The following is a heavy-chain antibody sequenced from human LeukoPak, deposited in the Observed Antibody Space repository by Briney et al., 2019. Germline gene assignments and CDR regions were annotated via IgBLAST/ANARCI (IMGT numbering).Heavy chain of an antibody. CDR2: ISSSSSYI. V-gene: IGHV3-21*01. D-gene: IGHD3-10*01. J-gene: IGHJ5*02. Sequence: GGSLRLSCAASGFTFSSYSMNWVRQAPGKGLVWVSSISSSSSYIYYADSVKGRFTISRDNAKNSLYLQMNSLRAEDTAVYYCAREYGSGSYLNWFDPWGQGTLVTVSS. CDR3: AREYGSGSYLNWFDP. CDR1: GFTFSSYS.